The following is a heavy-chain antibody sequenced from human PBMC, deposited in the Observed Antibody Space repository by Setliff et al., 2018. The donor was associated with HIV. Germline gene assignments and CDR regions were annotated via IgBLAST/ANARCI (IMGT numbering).Heavy chain of an antibody. CDR2: INPNSGDT. Sequence: ASVKVSCKTSGYTFVSSHINWARQATGQGLEWMGWINPNSGDTGLAPKFQGRVTLTSNTSISTAYTQLSSLTSEDTAVYYCARATPSIVAAGDYYHFYMDVWGKGSTVTVSS. D-gene: IGHD6-13*01. J-gene: IGHJ6*03. V-gene: IGHV1-8*02. CDR1: GYTFVSSH. CDR3: ARATPSIVAAGDYYHFYMDV.